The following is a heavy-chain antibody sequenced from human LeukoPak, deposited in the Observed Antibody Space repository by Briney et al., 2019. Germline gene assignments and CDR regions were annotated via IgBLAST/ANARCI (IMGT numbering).Heavy chain of an antibody. J-gene: IGHJ4*02. D-gene: IGHD3-3*01. CDR3: AKDQGFFWD. V-gene: IGHV3-23*01. CDR2: ISHSGGTT. Sequence: GGSLRLSCAVSGFTFNGYVMYWVRQAPGKGLEWVSGISHSGGTTYYADSVKGRFTISRDNSKNTLYLQMNSLRAEDTAVYYCAKDQGFFWDWGQGTLVTVSS. CDR1: GFTFNGYV.